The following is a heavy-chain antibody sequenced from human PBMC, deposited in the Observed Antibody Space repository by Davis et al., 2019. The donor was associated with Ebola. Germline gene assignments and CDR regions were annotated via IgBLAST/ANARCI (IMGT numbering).Heavy chain of an antibody. V-gene: IGHV3-73*01. Sequence: GGSLRLSCAASGFTFSGSAMHWVRQASGKGLEWVGRIRSKANSYATAYAASVKGRFTISRDDSKNTAYLQMNSLKTEETAVYYCTSRGVATRNWGQGTLVTVSS. CDR2: IRSKANSYAT. CDR1: GFTFSGSA. D-gene: IGHD5-12*01. CDR3: TSRGVATRN. J-gene: IGHJ4*02.